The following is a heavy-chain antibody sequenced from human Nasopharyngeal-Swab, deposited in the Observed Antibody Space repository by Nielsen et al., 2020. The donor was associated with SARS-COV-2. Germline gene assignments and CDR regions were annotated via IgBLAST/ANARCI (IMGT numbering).Heavy chain of an antibody. CDR1: GYTFTSYG. Sequence: ASVKVSCKASGYTFTSYGISWVRQAPGQGLEWMGWISAYNGNTNYAQKLQGRVTMTTDTSPSTAYMELRSLRSDDTAVYYCARDYRAWSSGFPFDYWGQGTLVTVSS. CDR2: ISAYNGNT. D-gene: IGHD6-19*01. V-gene: IGHV1-18*01. J-gene: IGHJ4*02. CDR3: ARDYRAWSSGFPFDY.